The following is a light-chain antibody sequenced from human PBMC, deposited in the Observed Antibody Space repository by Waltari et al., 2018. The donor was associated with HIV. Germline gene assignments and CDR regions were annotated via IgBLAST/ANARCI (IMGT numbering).Light chain of an antibody. CDR3: MQDAQGLLT. V-gene: IGKV2D-26*03. J-gene: IGKJ4*01. Sequence: EIVMTQTPLSLSITPGEQASMSCRSSQSLLHSHGYTYLYWFLQKARPVSMLLIYEISNRFSGVPDRFSGSGSGTDFTLKISRVESEDFGVYYYMQDAQGLLTFGGGTKVEIE. CDR2: EIS. CDR1: QSLLHSHGYTY.